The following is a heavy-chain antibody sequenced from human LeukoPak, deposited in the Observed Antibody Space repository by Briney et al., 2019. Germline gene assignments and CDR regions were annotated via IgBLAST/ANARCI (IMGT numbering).Heavy chain of an antibody. CDR1: GFIFSNYW. J-gene: IGHJ4*02. Sequence: RGSLRLSCVASGFIFSNYWMTWVRQTPGKGLEWVANIKENGREKEYVNSVKGRFTISRDNAGNSLYLQMNSLRAEDTAVYYCARVTQLWLPDYWGQGTLVTVSS. CDR2: IKENGREK. CDR3: ARVTQLWLPDY. V-gene: IGHV3-7*01. D-gene: IGHD5-18*01.